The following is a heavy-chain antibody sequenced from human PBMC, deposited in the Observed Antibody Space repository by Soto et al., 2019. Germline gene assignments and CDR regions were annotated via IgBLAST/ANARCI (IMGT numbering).Heavy chain of an antibody. D-gene: IGHD2-21*01. J-gene: IGHJ4*02. CDR1: GFTLSNIG. CDR2: ISADGNTK. CDR3: AKESGGERYAAYFDL. V-gene: IGHV3-30*18. Sequence: QVQLVESGGXXVQPGTSLRLACAASGFTLSNIGMQWVRQAPGKGLEWVAVISADGNTKYYADSVKGRFTISRDNSKNTLFLQMNSLRTEDTAVYYCAKESGGERYAAYFDLWGQGTLVTVSA.